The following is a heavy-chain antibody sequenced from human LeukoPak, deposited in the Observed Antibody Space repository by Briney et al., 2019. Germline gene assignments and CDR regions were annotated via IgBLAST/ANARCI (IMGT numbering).Heavy chain of an antibody. Sequence: GGSLRLSCAASRFTFSNYWMSWVRQAPGKGLEWVAKIKQDGSEKYYVDPVKGRFTISRDNAKNSLYLQMNSLRADDTAVYYCARGYCTGGSCSKYDYWGQGTLVTVSS. CDR2: IKQDGSEK. V-gene: IGHV3-7*01. CDR3: ARGYCTGGSCSKYDY. CDR1: RFTFSNYW. D-gene: IGHD2-15*01. J-gene: IGHJ4*02.